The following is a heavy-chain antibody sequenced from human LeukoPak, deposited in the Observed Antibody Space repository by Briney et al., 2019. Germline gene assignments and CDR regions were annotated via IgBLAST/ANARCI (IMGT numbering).Heavy chain of an antibody. V-gene: IGHV1-46*01. CDR3: ARAYSSSWYSVTLRGYYFDY. J-gene: IGHJ4*02. D-gene: IGHD6-13*01. CDR1: GYTFTSYY. CDR2: ISPSGGST. Sequence: ASVKVSCKASGYTFTSYYMHWVRQAPGQGLEWMGIISPSGGSTSYAQKFQGRVTMTRDTSTSTVYMELSSLRSEDTAVYYCARAYSSSWYSVTLRGYYFDYWGQGTLVTVSS.